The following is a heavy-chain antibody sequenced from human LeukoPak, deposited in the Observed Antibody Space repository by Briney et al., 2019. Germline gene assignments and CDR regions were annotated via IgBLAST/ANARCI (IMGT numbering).Heavy chain of an antibody. CDR1: GGSISSYY. Sequence: SETLSLTCTVSGGSISSYYWSWIRQPPGKGLEWIGYIYYSGSTNYNPSLKSRVTISVDTSKNQFSLKLSSVTAADTAVYYCARDYGGGNAFDIWGQGTMVTVSS. CDR3: ARDYGGGNAFDI. CDR2: IYYSGST. D-gene: IGHD3-16*01. V-gene: IGHV4-59*12. J-gene: IGHJ3*02.